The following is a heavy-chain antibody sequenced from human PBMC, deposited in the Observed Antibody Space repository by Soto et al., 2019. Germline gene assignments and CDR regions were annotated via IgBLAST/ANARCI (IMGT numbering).Heavy chain of an antibody. CDR2: IYPGDSDT. J-gene: IGHJ6*02. V-gene: IGHV5-51*01. D-gene: IGHD5-12*01. CDR3: ATNSGYDYLDYYYYGMDV. Sequence: PGQSLNLSCKGSGYSFTSYWIGWVRQMPVKVLEWMGIIYPGDSDTRYSPSFQGQVTISADKSISTAYLQWSSLKASDTAMYYCATNSGYDYLDYYYYGMDVWGQGTTVTVSS. CDR1: GYSFTSYW.